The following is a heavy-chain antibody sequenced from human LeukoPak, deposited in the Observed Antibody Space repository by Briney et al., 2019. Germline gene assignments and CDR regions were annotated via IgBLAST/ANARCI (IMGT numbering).Heavy chain of an antibody. CDR2: IYHSGST. CDR1: GGSISSSNW. Sequence: SETLSLTCAVSGGSISSSNWWSWVRQPPGKGLEWIGEIYHSGSTNYNPSLKSRVTISVDKSKNQFSLKLSSVTAADTAVYYCARSTGAANTYYDFWSGYSTTYNWFDPWGQGTLVTVSS. V-gene: IGHV4-4*02. CDR3: ARSTGAANTYYDFWSGYSTTYNWFDP. D-gene: IGHD3-3*01. J-gene: IGHJ5*02.